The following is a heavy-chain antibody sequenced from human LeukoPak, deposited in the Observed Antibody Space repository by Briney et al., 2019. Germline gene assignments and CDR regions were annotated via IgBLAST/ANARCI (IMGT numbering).Heavy chain of an antibody. CDR1: GGSISGYY. CDR2: ISTIGRT. CDR3: ARDDSPMTTVATFAY. J-gene: IGHJ4*02. V-gene: IGHV4-4*07. Sequence: SETLSLTCTVSGGSISGYYWSWVRQSAGKGLEWIGRISTIGRTIYNPSLKSRVTMSVDTSMNQFSLKMRSVTAADTAVYYCARDDSPMTTVATFAYWGQGTLVTVSS. D-gene: IGHD4-11*01.